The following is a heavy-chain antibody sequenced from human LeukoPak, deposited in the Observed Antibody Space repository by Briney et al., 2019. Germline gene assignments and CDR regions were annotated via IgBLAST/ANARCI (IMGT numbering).Heavy chain of an antibody. CDR2: VASGGSPI. D-gene: IGHD1-20*01. CDR1: GFTFSTSE. CDR3: VREDNFDALDI. Sequence: GGSLILSCAASGFTFSTSEMTWVRQAPGKGLEWIAYVASGGSPIYYADSVRGRFIISRDNAENSLFLQMTSLRAEDTALYYCVREDNFDALDIWGQGTMVTVSS. J-gene: IGHJ3*02. V-gene: IGHV3-48*03.